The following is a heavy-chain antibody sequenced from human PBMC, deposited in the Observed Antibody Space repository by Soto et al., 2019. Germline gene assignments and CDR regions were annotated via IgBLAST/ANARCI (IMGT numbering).Heavy chain of an antibody. Sequence: ASVKVSCKASGGTFSSYAISWVRQAPGQGLEWMGGIIPIFGTANYAQKFQGRVTITADESTSTAYMELSSLRSEDTAVYYCAREVVVVPAAHIDYYYYYGMDVWGQGTTVTVS. CDR3: AREVVVVPAAHIDYYYYYGMDV. V-gene: IGHV1-69*13. CDR1: GGTFSSYA. J-gene: IGHJ6*02. D-gene: IGHD2-2*01. CDR2: IIPIFGTA.